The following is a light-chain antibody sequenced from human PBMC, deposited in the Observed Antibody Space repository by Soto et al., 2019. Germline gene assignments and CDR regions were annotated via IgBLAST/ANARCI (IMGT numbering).Light chain of an antibody. CDR1: SGDVGGYNY. J-gene: IGLJ3*02. V-gene: IGLV2-8*01. Sequence: QSALTQPPSASGSPGQSVAISCSGTSGDVGGYNYVSWYQQHPGKAPKLIIYEVNKRPSGVPDRFSGSKSGNTASLTVSGHKAEDEADYYCSSHAASGVFGGGTKLTVL. CDR3: SSHAASGV. CDR2: EVN.